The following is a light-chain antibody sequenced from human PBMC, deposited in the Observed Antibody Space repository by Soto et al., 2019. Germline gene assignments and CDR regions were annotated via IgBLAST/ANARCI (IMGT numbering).Light chain of an antibody. CDR3: QQYNNWPPIT. CDR1: QSVSNN. CDR2: YAS. J-gene: IGKJ5*01. Sequence: EIMMTQYPATLSVSPGERATLSCRASQSVSNNVAWYQQKPGQAPRLRIYYASTRATGIPARFSGSGSGTEFTRNISSLQSEDFALKYCQQYNNWPPITFGQGTRLEIK. V-gene: IGKV3-15*01.